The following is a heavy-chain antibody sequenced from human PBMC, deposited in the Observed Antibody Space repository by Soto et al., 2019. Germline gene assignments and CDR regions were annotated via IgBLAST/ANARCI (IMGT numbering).Heavy chain of an antibody. D-gene: IGHD1-26*01. CDR3: APSGLVGATPFDY. V-gene: IGHV1-24*01. Sequence: ASVKVSCKVSGYTLTELSMHWVRQAPGKGLEWMGGFDPEDGETIYAQKFQGRVTMTEDTSTDTAYMELSSLRSEDTAVYYRAPSGLVGATPFDYWGQGTLVTVS. CDR1: GYTLTELS. J-gene: IGHJ4*02. CDR2: FDPEDGET.